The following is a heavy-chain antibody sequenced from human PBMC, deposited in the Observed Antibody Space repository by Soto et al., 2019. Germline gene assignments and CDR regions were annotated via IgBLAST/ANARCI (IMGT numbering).Heavy chain of an antibody. CDR3: ARGSGYGYFDY. CDR1: GYTFTSYA. D-gene: IGHD3-22*01. J-gene: IGHJ4*02. Sequence: QVQLVQSGAEEKKPGASVKVSCKASGYTFTSYAMHWVRQAPGQRLEWMGWINAGNGNTKYSQKFQGRVTITRDTSTSTAYMELSSLRSEDTAVYYCARGSGYGYFDYWGQGTLVTVSS. CDR2: INAGNGNT. V-gene: IGHV1-3*05.